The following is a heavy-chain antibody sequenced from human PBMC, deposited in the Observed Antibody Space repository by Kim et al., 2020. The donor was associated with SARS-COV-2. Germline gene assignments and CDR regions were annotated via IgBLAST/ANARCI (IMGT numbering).Heavy chain of an antibody. V-gene: IGHV1-69*04. J-gene: IGHJ6*03. CDR3: ASSPRYCSSTSQLCYYYYMDV. CDR1: GGTFSSYA. CDR2: IIPILGIA. D-gene: IGHD2-2*01. Sequence: SVKVSCKASGGTFSSYAISWVRQAPGQGLEWMGRIIPILGIANYAQKFQGRVTITADKSTSTAYMELSSLRSEDTAVYYCASSPRYCSSTSQLCYYYYMDVWGKGTTVTVSS.